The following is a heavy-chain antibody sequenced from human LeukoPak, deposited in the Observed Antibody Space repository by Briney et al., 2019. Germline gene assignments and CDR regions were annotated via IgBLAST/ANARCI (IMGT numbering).Heavy chain of an antibody. D-gene: IGHD3-10*02. J-gene: IGHJ4*02. CDR1: GFTFDRYT. CDR2: AGWAGGTT. Sequence: GGSPRLSCATSGFTFDRYTIHWVRQAPGKGLEWVSLAGWAGGTTYYSDSVRGRFTISRDSGKNSVYLQMNSLTTDDTAFYFCAKELDTMFFDYWGQGALVTVSS. CDR3: AKELDTMFFDY. V-gene: IGHV3-43*01.